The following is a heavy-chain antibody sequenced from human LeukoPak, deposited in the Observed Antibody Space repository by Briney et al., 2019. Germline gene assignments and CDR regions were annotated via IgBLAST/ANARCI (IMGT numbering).Heavy chain of an antibody. CDR2: IIPILGIA. J-gene: IGHJ4*02. CDR1: GGTFSSYA. V-gene: IGHV1-69*04. Sequence: ASVKVSCKASGGTFSSYAISWVRQAPGQGLEWMGRIIPILGIANYAQKFQGRVTITADKSTSTAYMELSSLRSEDTAVYYCGKDPGGSYGGDYFDYWGQGTLVTVSS. CDR3: GKDPGGSYGGDYFDY. D-gene: IGHD1-26*01.